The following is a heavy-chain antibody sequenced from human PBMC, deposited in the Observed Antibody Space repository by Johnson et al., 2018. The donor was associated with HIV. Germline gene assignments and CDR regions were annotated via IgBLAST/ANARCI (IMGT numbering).Heavy chain of an antibody. CDR2: IRYDGSNK. V-gene: IGHV3-30*02. J-gene: IGHJ3*02. CDR1: GFTFSSYG. CDR3: ARRTVVTPGAFDI. Sequence: QMLLVESGGGVVQPGGSLRLSCAASGFTFSSYGMHWVRQAPGKGLEWVAFIRYDGSNKYYADSVKGRFTISRDNSKNTLYLQMNSLRAEDTAVYYCARRTVVTPGAFDIWGQGTMVTVSS. D-gene: IGHD4-23*01.